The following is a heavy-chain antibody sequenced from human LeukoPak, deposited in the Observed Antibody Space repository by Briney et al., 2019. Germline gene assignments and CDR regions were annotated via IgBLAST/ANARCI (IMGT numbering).Heavy chain of an antibody. CDR2: IKSKTAGGTT. CDR3: TKDIVVVPAAPIPYNWFDP. D-gene: IGHD2-2*01. V-gene: IGHV3-15*01. J-gene: IGHJ5*02. CDR1: GFTFSNAW. Sequence: GGSLRLYCAASGFTFSNAWMSWVRQAPGKGLEWVGRIKSKTAGGTTDYAAPVKGRFTISRDDSKNTLYLQMNSLKTEDTAVYYCTKDIVVVPAAPIPYNWFDPWGQGTLVTVSS.